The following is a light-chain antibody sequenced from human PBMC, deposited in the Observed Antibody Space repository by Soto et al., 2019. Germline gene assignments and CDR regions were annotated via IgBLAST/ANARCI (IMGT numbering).Light chain of an antibody. Sequence: DIQMTQSPSSLSASIGDRVTITCRASQRISTYLHWYQQKPGKAPKLLIYAASDVKSGVPSRFSGSGSGTACTLTITSLQPEDLATYYFQQSYRTPTFGQGTKVEIK. CDR1: QRISTY. J-gene: IGKJ1*01. CDR2: AAS. V-gene: IGKV1-39*01. CDR3: QQSYRTPT.